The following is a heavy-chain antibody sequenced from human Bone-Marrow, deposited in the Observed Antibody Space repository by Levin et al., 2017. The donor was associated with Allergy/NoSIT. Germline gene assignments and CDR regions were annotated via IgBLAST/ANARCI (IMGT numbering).Heavy chain of an antibody. V-gene: IGHV3-33*01. CDR1: GFTFSSYG. CDR3: ARESPATVDWYLGL. CDR2: IWYDGTDK. J-gene: IGHJ2*01. D-gene: IGHD1-26*01. Sequence: GGSLRLSCAASGFTFSSYGMHWVRQAPGKGLEWVAIIWYDGTDKYYADSVKGRFTISRDNSKNMLYLHINSLRAEDTAVYYCARESPATVDWYLGLWGRGTLVTVSS.